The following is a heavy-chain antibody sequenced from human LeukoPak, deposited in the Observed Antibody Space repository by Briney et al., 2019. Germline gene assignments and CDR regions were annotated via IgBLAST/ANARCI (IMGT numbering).Heavy chain of an antibody. V-gene: IGHV3-53*01. Sequence: GGSLRLSCAASGFTFSSNYMSWVRQAPGKGLEGVSVIYSGGSTYYSDSVKGRFTISRDNSKNTLYLQMNSLRAEDTAVYYCAREGHYYDSSGYYYAFDYWGQGTLVTVSS. CDR2: IYSGGST. CDR1: GFTFSSNY. D-gene: IGHD3-22*01. J-gene: IGHJ4*02. CDR3: AREGHYYDSSGYYYAFDY.